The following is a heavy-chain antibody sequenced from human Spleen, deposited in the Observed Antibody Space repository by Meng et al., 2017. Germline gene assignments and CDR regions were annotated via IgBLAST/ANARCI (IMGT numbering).Heavy chain of an antibody. CDR1: GASISSTNW. Sequence: GLGLVKPSGTLSLTCGFSGASISSTNWWSWVRQSPGKGLEWIGEIYHGGDTNYNPSLKSRVTIAIDRSKNQFSLKLSSVTAADTAVYYCASWIYSCGWQWGQGTLVTVSS. V-gene: IGHV4-4*02. CDR2: IYHGGDT. CDR3: ASWIYSCGWQ. D-gene: IGHD6-19*01. J-gene: IGHJ4*02.